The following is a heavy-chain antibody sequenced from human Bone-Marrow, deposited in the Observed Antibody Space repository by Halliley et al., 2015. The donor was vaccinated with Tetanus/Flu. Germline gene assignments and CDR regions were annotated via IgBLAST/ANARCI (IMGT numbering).Heavy chain of an antibody. V-gene: IGHV4-59*01. CDR1: GGFISTYY. CDR3: ARGPNGDDAFDL. CDR2: ISYRGTT. J-gene: IGHJ3*01. D-gene: IGHD7-27*01. Sequence: TLSLTCDVSGGFISTYYWTWIRQPPGKGLGWIGYISYRGTTNYNPSLQSRVTMSVYTSKNQFSLNVTSVTAADTAMYYCARGPNGDDAFDLWGQGTMVTVSS.